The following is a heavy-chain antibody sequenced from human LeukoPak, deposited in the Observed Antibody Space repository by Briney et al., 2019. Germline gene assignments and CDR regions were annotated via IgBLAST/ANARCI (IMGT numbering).Heavy chain of an antibody. CDR2: VDPEDGET. V-gene: IGHV1-69-2*01. D-gene: IGHD3-22*01. CDR1: GYSFTDYF. CDR3: TIVGLDYYDTSGHPS. J-gene: IGHJ5*02. Sequence: GATVKISCKASGYSFTDYFLHWVQQAPGKGLEWMGRVDPEDGETIYAEKFQSRVAITADTSRDTAYMELSSLRSEDTAVYYCTIVGLDYYDTSGHPSWGQGTLVTVSS.